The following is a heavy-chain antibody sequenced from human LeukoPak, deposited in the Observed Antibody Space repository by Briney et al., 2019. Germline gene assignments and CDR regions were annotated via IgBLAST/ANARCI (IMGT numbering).Heavy chain of an antibody. Sequence: SQTLSLTCTVSGGSISSGDYYWSWIRQPPRKGLEWIGYIYYSGSTYYNPSLESRVTISVDTSKNQFSLKLSSVTAADTAVYYCARIENFDWLFDYWGQGTLVTVSS. CDR1: GGSISSGDYY. CDR2: IYYSGST. CDR3: ARIENFDWLFDY. V-gene: IGHV4-30-4*01. D-gene: IGHD3-9*01. J-gene: IGHJ4*02.